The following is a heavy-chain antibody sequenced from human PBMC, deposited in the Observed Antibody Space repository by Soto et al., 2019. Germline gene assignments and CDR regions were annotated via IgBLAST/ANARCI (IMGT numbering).Heavy chain of an antibody. J-gene: IGHJ4*02. Sequence: EVQLVESGGGLVQPGGSLRLSCAASGFTFSDHYMDWVRQAPGKGLEWVGRTRNKANSHTTEYAASVKGRFTISRDDSKNSLYLQMKSLKIEDTAVYYCARATTVTDYWGQGTLVTVSS. D-gene: IGHD4-17*01. CDR2: TRNKANSHTT. CDR1: GFTFSDHY. V-gene: IGHV3-72*01. CDR3: ARATTVTDY.